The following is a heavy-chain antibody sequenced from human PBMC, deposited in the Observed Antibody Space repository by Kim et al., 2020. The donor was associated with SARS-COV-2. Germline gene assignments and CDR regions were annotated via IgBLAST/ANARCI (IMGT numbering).Heavy chain of an antibody. CDR3: ARHYAHGLDV. J-gene: IGHJ6*02. CDR1: DGSMSNGAYA. V-gene: IGHV4-39*01. CDR2: IFHTGKT. D-gene: IGHD4-17*01. Sequence: SETLSLTCTVSDGSMSNGAYAWGWIRQPPGKGLEWIGCIFHTGKTYYNPSLNRGTLSVDTSKSQFSLKLSSVTAADTAVYYCARHYAHGLDVWGQGTTVAVSS.